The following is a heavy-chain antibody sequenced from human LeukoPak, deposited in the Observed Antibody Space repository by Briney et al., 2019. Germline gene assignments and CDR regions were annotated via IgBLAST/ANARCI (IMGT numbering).Heavy chain of an antibody. CDR2: INTNTGNP. D-gene: IGHD2-2*01. V-gene: IGHV7-4-1*02. CDR1: GYTFTSYD. CDR3: AIGLSTSCYAGCDASDI. Sequence: ASVKVSCKASGYTFTSYDINWVRQATGQGLEWMGWINTNTGNPTYAQGFTGRFVFSLDTSVSTAYLQISSLKAEDTAVYYCAIGLSTSCYAGCDASDIWGQGTMVTVSS. J-gene: IGHJ3*02.